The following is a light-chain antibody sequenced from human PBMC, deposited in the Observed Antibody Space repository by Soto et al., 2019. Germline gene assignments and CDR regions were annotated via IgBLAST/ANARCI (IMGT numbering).Light chain of an antibody. Sequence: EIVMTQSPGTLSVSPGERATLSCRASQSVSSSYLAWSQQKPGQAPRLLIYGASARATGIPARFSGSGSGTEFTLTISSLQSEDFAVYYCQQYNNWPWTFGQGTKVDIK. CDR1: QSVSSSY. CDR3: QQYNNWPWT. V-gene: IGKV3-15*01. J-gene: IGKJ1*01. CDR2: GAS.